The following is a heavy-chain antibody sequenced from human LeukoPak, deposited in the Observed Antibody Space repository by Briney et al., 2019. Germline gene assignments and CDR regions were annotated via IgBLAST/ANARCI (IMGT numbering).Heavy chain of an antibody. J-gene: IGHJ4*02. V-gene: IGHV3-23*01. D-gene: IGHD6-13*01. CDR1: GFTFSSYA. Sequence: GGSLRLSCAASGFTFSSYAMSWVRQAPGKGLEWVSAVSGSGGSTYYADSVKGRFTISRDNSKNTLYLQMNSLRAEDTAVYYCANFGYSSSLGAFDYWGQGTLVTVSS. CDR2: VSGSGGST. CDR3: ANFGYSSSLGAFDY.